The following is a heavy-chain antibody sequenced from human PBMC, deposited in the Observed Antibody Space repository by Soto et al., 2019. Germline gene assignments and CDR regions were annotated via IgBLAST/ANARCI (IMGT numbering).Heavy chain of an antibody. V-gene: IGHV6-1*01. Sequence: QVQLQQSGPGLVKPSQTLSLTCAISGDSVSAHSVAWNWIRQSPSRGLEWLGRTYYRSKWYNDYGVTVKGRITINPDTSKNQFSLQLNSVTPEDTAVYYCARGRFNAFGIWGQGTMVTVSS. CDR3: ARGRFNAFGI. CDR2: TYYRSKWYN. J-gene: IGHJ3*02. D-gene: IGHD3-3*01. CDR1: GDSVSAHSVA.